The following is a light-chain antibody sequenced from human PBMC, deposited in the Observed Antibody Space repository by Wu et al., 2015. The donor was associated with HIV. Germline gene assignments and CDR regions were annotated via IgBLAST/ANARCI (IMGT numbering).Light chain of an antibody. CDR1: QDIRNF. J-gene: IGKJ4*01. V-gene: IGKV1-8*01. CDR2: DAS. Sequence: AIRMTQSPSSLSASPGDRVTITCRASQDIRNFLAWYQQKPGKAPNLLISDASTLQSGVPSRFSASGSETDFTLTITRLQSEDFATYYCQQYYSSSVTFGEGPRWRSN. CDR3: QQYYSSSVT.